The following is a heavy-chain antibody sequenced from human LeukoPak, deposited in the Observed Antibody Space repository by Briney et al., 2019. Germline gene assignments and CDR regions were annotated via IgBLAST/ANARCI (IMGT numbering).Heavy chain of an antibody. CDR2: INPNSGGT. D-gene: IGHD6-19*01. J-gene: IGHJ6*02. Sequence: ASVKVSCKASGYTFTGYHVHWVRQAPGQGLEWMGWINPNSGGTRFAQKFQGRVSMTRDTSISTAHMELSGLRSDDTAVYYCAKDIAVAGSIVDGMDVWGQGTTVTVSS. CDR3: AKDIAVAGSIVDGMDV. CDR1: GYTFTGYH. V-gene: IGHV1-2*02.